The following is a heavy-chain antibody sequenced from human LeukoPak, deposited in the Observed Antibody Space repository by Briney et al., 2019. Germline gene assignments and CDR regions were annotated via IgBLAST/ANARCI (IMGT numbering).Heavy chain of an antibody. Sequence: PSETLSLTCAVCGGSFSGYYWSWIRQPPGKGLEWIGEINHSGSTNYNPSLKSRVTISVDTSKNQFSLKLSSVTAADTAVYYCARVLEGSSGQHWYFDLWGRGTLVTVSS. D-gene: IGHD6-19*01. J-gene: IGHJ2*01. CDR2: INHSGST. V-gene: IGHV4-34*01. CDR1: GGSFSGYY. CDR3: ARVLEGSSGQHWYFDL.